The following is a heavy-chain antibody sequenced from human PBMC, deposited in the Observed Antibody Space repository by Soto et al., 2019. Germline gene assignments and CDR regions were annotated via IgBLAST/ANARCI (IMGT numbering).Heavy chain of an antibody. J-gene: IGHJ5*02. CDR1: GGTFSSYA. CDR3: ARVRYSSSWFSGLNWFDA. CDR2: IIPIFGTA. V-gene: IGHV1-69*06. Sequence: SGKVSCKASGGTFSSYAISWVRQAPGQGLEWMGGIIPIFGTANYAQKFQGRVTITADKSTSTAYMELSSLRSEDTAVYYCARVRYSSSWFSGLNWFDAWGQGTLVTVSS. D-gene: IGHD6-13*01.